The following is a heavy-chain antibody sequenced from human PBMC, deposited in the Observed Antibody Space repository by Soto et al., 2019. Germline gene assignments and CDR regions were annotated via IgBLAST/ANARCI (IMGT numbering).Heavy chain of an antibody. CDR2: IYSGGST. CDR1: GFTVSSNY. Sequence: EVQLVESGGGLVQPGGSLRLSCAASGFTVSSNYMSWVRQAPGKGLEWVSVIYSGGSTYYADSVKGRFTISRHNSKNTLYLQMNSLRAEDTAVYYCARLGSGSSSYYYYYSMDVSGKGTTVTVSS. D-gene: IGHD6-6*01. CDR3: ARLGSGSSSYYYYYSMDV. J-gene: IGHJ6*03. V-gene: IGHV3-53*04.